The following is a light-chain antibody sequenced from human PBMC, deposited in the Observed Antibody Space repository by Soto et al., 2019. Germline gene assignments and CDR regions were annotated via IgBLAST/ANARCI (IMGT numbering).Light chain of an antibody. Sequence: QSALTQPASVSGSPGQSITISCTGTSSDIGAYNSVSWYQHHPGKAPQLLIYDVTDRPFGISNRFSGSKSGTTASLTISRRQPEDESDYDCTSKTDNTTLVLFGGGTKLTVL. CDR1: SSDIGAYNS. V-gene: IGLV2-14*03. CDR2: DVT. CDR3: TSKTDNTTLVL. J-gene: IGLJ2*01.